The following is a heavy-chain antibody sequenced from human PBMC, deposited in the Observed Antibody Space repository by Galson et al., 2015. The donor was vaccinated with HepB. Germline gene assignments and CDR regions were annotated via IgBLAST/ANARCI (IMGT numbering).Heavy chain of an antibody. V-gene: IGHV3-30*04. Sequence: SLRLSCAASGFTFSSYAMHWVRQAPGKGLEWVAVISYDGSNKYYADSVKGRFTISGDNSKNTLYLQMNSLRAEDTAVYYCARGVVLAVAGSTSYGMDVWGQGTTVTVSS. CDR3: ARGVVLAVAGSTSYGMDV. D-gene: IGHD6-19*01. J-gene: IGHJ6*02. CDR2: ISYDGSNK. CDR1: GFTFSSYA.